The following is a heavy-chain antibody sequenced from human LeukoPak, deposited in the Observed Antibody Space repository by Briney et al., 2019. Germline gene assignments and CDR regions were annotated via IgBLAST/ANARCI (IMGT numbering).Heavy chain of an antibody. V-gene: IGHV1-18*01. CDR3: ARDARGGSYGVSDY. J-gene: IGHJ4*02. D-gene: IGHD1-26*01. CDR2: ISAYNGNT. CDR1: GYTFTCYG. Sequence: AVKVSCKASGYTFTCYGFSWVRQAPAQGLEWVGWISAYNGNTNYAQKLPGRVTITTDTSTSTAYMELRSLRSDDTAVYYCARDARGGSYGVSDYWGQGTLVTVSS.